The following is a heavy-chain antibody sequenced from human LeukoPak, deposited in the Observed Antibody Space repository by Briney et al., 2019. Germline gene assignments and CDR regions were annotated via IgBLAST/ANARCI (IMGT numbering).Heavy chain of an antibody. V-gene: IGHV3-64D*09. CDR3: VRRTSGIFDY. D-gene: IGHD1-26*01. CDR2: ISGNGGST. J-gene: IGHJ4*02. Sequence: PGGSLRLSCSTSGFTFSSHTMHWVRQAPGKGLEYVSGISGNGGSTSYADSVRGRFTISRDNSKNTLYLQMSSLRAEDTAVYYCVRRTSGIFDYWGQGTLVSVSS. CDR1: GFTFSSHT.